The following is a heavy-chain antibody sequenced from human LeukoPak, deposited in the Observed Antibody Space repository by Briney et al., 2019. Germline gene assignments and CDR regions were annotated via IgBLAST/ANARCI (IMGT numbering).Heavy chain of an antibody. CDR3: ARVRGSYYYYYYMDV. CDR2: IYHSGST. D-gene: IGHD3-10*01. CDR1: GGPISSGGYY. Sequence: PSETLSLTCTVSGGPISSGGYYWSWIRQPPGKGLEWIGYIYHSGSTYYNPSLKSRVTISVDRSKNQFSLKLSSVTAADTAVYYCARVRGSYYYYYYMDVWGKGTTVTVSS. V-gene: IGHV4-30-2*01. J-gene: IGHJ6*03.